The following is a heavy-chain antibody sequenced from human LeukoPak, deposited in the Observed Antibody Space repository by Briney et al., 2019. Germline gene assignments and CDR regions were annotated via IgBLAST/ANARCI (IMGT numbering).Heavy chain of an antibody. Sequence: GGSLRLSCAASGLSFSNYAMSWVRQAPGRGLEWVSAISGSGGGISGTYYADSVKGRFTISRDNSKNTLYLQMNSLRAEDTDVYYCARRRDSSGYYKGVGAFDIWGQGTMVTVSS. V-gene: IGHV3-23*01. D-gene: IGHD3-22*01. CDR2: ISGSGGGISGT. CDR3: ARRRDSSGYYKGVGAFDI. CDR1: GLSFSNYA. J-gene: IGHJ3*02.